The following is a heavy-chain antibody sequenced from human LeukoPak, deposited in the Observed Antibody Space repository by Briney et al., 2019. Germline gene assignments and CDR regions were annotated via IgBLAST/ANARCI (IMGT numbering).Heavy chain of an antibody. V-gene: IGHV3-30-3*01. D-gene: IGHD3-3*01. Sequence: GGSLRLSCAVSGITFNNCAMHWVRQAPGKGLEWVAIISFDGINEYYADSVKGRFTISRDNSKNTLYLQMNSLRAEDTAVYYCARDPRPINTTIFGVVIPYFDYWGQGTLVTVSS. J-gene: IGHJ4*02. CDR1: GITFNNCA. CDR2: ISFDGINE. CDR3: ARDPRPINTTIFGVVIPYFDY.